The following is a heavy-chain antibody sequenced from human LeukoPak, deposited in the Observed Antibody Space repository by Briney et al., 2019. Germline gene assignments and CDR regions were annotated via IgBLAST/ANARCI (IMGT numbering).Heavy chain of an antibody. V-gene: IGHV3-23*01. CDR3: ATTDRTIFGVAPDY. D-gene: IGHD3-3*01. Sequence: GGSLRLSCEASGFTFSTYAMSWVRQAPGRGLEWVSTISGSGGSTYYADSVKDRFTISRDNSKNTLYLQMNSLRAEDTAVYYCATTDRTIFGVAPDYWGQGTLVTVSS. J-gene: IGHJ4*02. CDR1: GFTFSTYA. CDR2: ISGSGGST.